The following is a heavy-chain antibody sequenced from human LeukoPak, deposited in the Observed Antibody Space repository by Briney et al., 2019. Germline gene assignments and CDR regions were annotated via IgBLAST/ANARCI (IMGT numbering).Heavy chain of an antibody. D-gene: IGHD3-10*01. CDR1: GFTFSSYW. CDR3: STGSGHAFDI. V-gene: IGHV3-74*01. CDR2: INSDGSST. Sequence: GGSLRLSCAASGFTFSSYWMHWVRQVPGKGLVRVSRINSDGSSTSYADSMKGRFTISRDNAKNTLYVQMNSLRAEDTAVYYCSTGSGHAFDIWGRGTMVTVSS. J-gene: IGHJ3*02.